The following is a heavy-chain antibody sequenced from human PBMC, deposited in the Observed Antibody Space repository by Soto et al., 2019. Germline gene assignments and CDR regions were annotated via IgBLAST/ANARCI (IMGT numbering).Heavy chain of an antibody. CDR1: GFTFSRYG. CDR2: IWYDGTKK. D-gene: IGHD1-1*01. CDR3: ARDQLGRRNAGVEH. V-gene: IGHV3-33*01. Sequence: QVQLVESGGGVVQPGRSLRLSCAASGFTFSRYGMHWVRQAPGKGLEGVAVIWYDGTKKYYADSVQGRFTISRDTSKNTMYLQMNSLRAEDTAVYYCARDQLGRRNAGVEHWGQGTLVTVSS. J-gene: IGHJ4*02.